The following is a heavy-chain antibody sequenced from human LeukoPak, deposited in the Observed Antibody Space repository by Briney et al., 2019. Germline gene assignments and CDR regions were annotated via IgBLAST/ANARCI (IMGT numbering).Heavy chain of an antibody. J-gene: IGHJ4*02. D-gene: IGHD6-13*01. CDR1: GFTFSSYS. CDR3: ARGVLGAAAGTDY. CDR2: ISSSSSYI. V-gene: IGHV3-21*01. Sequence: GGSLRLSCAASGFTFSSYSMNWVRQAPGKGLEWVSPISSSSSYIYYADSVKGRFTISRDNAKISLYLQMNSLRAEDTAVYYCARGVLGAAAGTDYWGQGTLVTVSS.